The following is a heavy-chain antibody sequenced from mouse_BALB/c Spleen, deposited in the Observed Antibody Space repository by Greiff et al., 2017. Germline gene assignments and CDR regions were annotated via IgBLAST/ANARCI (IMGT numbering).Heavy chain of an antibody. CDR1: GFTFSSYA. CDR3: ARRLTTATGFDY. CDR2: ISSGGST. Sequence: EVKVVESGGGLVKPGGSLKLSCAASGFTFSSYAMSWVRQTPEKRLEWVASISSGGSTYYPDSVKGRFTISRDNARNILYLQMSSLRSEDTAMYYCARRLTTATGFDYWGQGTTLTVSS. D-gene: IGHD1-2*01. V-gene: IGHV5-6-5*01. J-gene: IGHJ2*01.